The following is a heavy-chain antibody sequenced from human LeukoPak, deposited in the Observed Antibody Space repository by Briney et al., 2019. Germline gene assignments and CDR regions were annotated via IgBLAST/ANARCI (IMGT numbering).Heavy chain of an antibody. CDR2: IFDADDT. J-gene: IGHJ5*02. Sequence: GSLRLSCAASGFTFSSYWMSWVRQPPGKGLEWIGSIFDADDTYYNASLKSRVTMSVDTSKNQFSLKLNSVTAADTAVYFCVRHALVTSISTFNWLDPWGRGTLVTVSS. D-gene: IGHD2-21*02. CDR3: VRHALVTSISTFNWLDP. CDR1: GFTFSSYW. V-gene: IGHV4-39*01.